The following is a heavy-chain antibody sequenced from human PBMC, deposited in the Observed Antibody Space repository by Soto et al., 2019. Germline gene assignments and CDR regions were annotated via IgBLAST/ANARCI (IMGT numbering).Heavy chain of an antibody. CDR1: GGSISSGGYY. CDR2: IYYSGST. V-gene: IGHV4-31*03. J-gene: IGHJ6*02. Sequence: SETLSLTCTVSGGSISSGGYYWSWIRQHPGKGLEWIGYIYYSGSTYYNPSLKSRVTISVDTSKNQFSLKLSSVTAAGTAVYYCARFPTYYDSSGYYPYYYYGMDVWGQGTTVTVSS. D-gene: IGHD3-22*01. CDR3: ARFPTYYDSSGYYPYYYYGMDV.